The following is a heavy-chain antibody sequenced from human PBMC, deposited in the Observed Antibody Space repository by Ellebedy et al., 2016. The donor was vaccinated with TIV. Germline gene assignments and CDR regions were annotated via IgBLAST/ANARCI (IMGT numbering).Heavy chain of an antibody. CDR1: GYSISGGYS. CDR3: ARDSTSVRFDP. Sequence: SETLSLTCTVSGYSISGGYSWGWIRQPPGKGLEWIGSISRSGSTYYNPSLKSRVTISVDTSKNQFSLKLSSVTAADTAVYYCARDSTSVRFDPWGQGTLVTVSS. J-gene: IGHJ5*02. CDR2: ISRSGST. D-gene: IGHD2-2*01. V-gene: IGHV4-38-2*02.